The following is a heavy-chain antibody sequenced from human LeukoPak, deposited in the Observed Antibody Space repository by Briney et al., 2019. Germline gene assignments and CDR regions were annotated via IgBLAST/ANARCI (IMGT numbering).Heavy chain of an antibody. CDR1: GGSISSGSYY. Sequence: PSQTLSLTCTVSGGSISSGSYYWSWIRQPAGKGLEWIGRIYTSGSTNYNPSLKSRVTISVDTSKNQFSLKLSSVTAADTAVYYCARGGGNSFDYWGQVTLVTVSS. J-gene: IGHJ4*02. D-gene: IGHD3-16*01. CDR2: IYTSGST. CDR3: ARGGGNSFDY. V-gene: IGHV4-61*02.